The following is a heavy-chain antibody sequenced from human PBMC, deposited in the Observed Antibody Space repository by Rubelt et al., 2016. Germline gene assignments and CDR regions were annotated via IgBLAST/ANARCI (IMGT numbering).Heavy chain of an antibody. V-gene: IGHV1-2*01. CDR2: INPNSGGT. J-gene: IGHJ4*02. CDR1: GYTFTGYY. D-gene: IGHD6-19*01. Sequence: QVQLVQSGAEVKKPGASVKVSCKASGYTFTGYYMHWVRQAPGQGLEWVGRINPNSGGTNYAPKYQGRVTRTRDTSITTAYMELSRLRSDGTAVFYCARESSSGWYIDYWGQGTLVTVSS. CDR3: ARESSSGWYIDY.